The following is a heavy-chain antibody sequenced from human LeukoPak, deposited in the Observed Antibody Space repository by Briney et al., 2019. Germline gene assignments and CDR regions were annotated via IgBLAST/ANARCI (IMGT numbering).Heavy chain of an antibody. D-gene: IGHD3-22*01. Sequence: GGSLRLSSAASGFTFSSYAMSWVRQVPGKGLEWVSAIGGSDGTTYYADSVKGRFTISRDNSKNTLYLQMNSLRAEDTAVYYCVKRDSSGSYPYYFDFWGQGTLVTVSS. CDR2: IGGSDGTT. CDR3: VKRDSSGSYPYYFDF. V-gene: IGHV3-23*01. CDR1: GFTFSSYA. J-gene: IGHJ4*02.